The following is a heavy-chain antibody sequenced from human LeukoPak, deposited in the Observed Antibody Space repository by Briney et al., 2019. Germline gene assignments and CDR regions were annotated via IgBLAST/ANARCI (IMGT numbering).Heavy chain of an antibody. V-gene: IGHV1-18*01. D-gene: IGHD3-9*01. Sequence: ASVKVSCKASGYTFTSYGISWVRQAPGQGLEWMGWISAYNGNTNYAQKLQGRVTMTTDTSTSTAYMELRSLRSDDSAVYYCASGSKYYDILTSYSRDYWGQGTLVTVSS. CDR3: ASGSKYYDILTSYSRDY. CDR1: GYTFTSYG. CDR2: ISAYNGNT. J-gene: IGHJ4*02.